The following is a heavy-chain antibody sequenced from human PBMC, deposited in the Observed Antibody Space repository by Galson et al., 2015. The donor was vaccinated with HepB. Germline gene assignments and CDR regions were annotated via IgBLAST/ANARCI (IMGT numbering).Heavy chain of an antibody. V-gene: IGHV3-23*01. D-gene: IGHD3-10*01. CDR1: GFTFNNYA. J-gene: IGHJ5*02. CDR3: AKDGPYGCDSVACHGYSLFDP. Sequence: SLRLSCAGSGFTFNNYAMAWVRQAPGKGLEWVSGISSSGGITHYGDSVKGRFTVSRDNSKNTLYLQMNNLKAEDTALYFCAKDGPYGCDSVACHGYSLFDPWGQGTLVTVSS. CDR2: ISSSGGIT.